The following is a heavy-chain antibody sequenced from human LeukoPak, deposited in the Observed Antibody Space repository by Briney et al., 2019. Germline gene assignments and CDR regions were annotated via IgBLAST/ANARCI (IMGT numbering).Heavy chain of an antibody. CDR1: GFTFSSYA. CDR2: ISYDGSNK. D-gene: IGHD6-13*01. CDR3: AREKRYSSSWFKEYGMDV. V-gene: IGHV3-30-3*01. Sequence: PGRSLRLSCAASGFTFSSYAMHWVRQAPGKGLEWVAVISYDGSNKYYADSVKGRFTISRDNSKNTLYLQMNSLRAEDTAVYYCAREKRYSSSWFKEYGMDVWGQGTTVTVSS. J-gene: IGHJ6*02.